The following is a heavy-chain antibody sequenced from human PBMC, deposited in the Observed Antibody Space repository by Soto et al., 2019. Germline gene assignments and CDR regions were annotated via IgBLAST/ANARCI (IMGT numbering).Heavy chain of an antibody. V-gene: IGHV1-69*13. Sequence: SVKVSCKASGGTFSSYAISWVRQAPGQGLEWMGGIIPIFGTANYAQKFQGRVTITADESTSTAYMELSSLRSEDTAVYYCARRRNYYDSSGQKDAFDIWGHGTMVTVSS. CDR2: IIPIFGTA. CDR3: ARRRNYYDSSGQKDAFDI. J-gene: IGHJ3*02. D-gene: IGHD3-22*01. CDR1: GGTFSSYA.